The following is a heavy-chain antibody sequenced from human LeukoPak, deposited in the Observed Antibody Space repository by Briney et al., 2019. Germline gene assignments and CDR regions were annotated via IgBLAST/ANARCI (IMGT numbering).Heavy chain of an antibody. CDR3: ARSVAVVTATFGY. CDR1: GFTFSSYW. D-gene: IGHD2-15*01. J-gene: IGHJ4*02. CDR2: IKQDGSEK. Sequence: GGSLRLSCAASGFTFSSYWMSWVRQAPGKGLEWVANIKQDGSEKYYVDSVKGRFTISRDNAKNSLYLQMNSLRAEDTAVYYCARSVAVVTATFGYWGQGTLVTVSS. V-gene: IGHV3-7*01.